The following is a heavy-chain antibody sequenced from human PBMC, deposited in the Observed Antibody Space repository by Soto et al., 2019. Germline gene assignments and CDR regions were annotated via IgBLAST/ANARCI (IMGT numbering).Heavy chain of an antibody. CDR2: ISGSGEIT. V-gene: IGHV3-23*01. Sequence: SGGSLRLSCAASGFTFSSYAMSWVRQAPGKGLEWVSVISGSGEITYYADSVKGQFTISRDNSKNTLYLQMNSLRAEDTAVYYCAKRTTGYCSGGICYYFDYWGQGSLVTVS. CDR1: GFTFSSYA. D-gene: IGHD2-15*01. CDR3: AKRTTGYCSGGICYYFDY. J-gene: IGHJ4*02.